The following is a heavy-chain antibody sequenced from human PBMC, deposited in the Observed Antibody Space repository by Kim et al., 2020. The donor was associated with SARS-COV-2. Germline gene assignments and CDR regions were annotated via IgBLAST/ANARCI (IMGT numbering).Heavy chain of an antibody. CDR2: INSDGSST. D-gene: IGHD1-26*01. Sequence: GGSLRLSCAASGFTFSRYWMHWVRQAPGKGLVWVSRINSDGSSTSYADSVKGRFTISRDNAKNTLYLQMNSLRAEDTAVYYCARVPKDSWELLSRHYYSMDVWGQGTTVTVSS. V-gene: IGHV3-74*01. CDR1: GFTFSRYW. CDR3: ARVPKDSWELLSRHYYSMDV. J-gene: IGHJ6*02.